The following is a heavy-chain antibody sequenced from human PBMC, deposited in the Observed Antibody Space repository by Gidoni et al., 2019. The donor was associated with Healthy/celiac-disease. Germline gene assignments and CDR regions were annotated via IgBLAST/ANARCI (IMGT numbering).Heavy chain of an antibody. Sequence: QVQLVESGGGVVQPGRSLRLSCAASGFTFSHYGMHWVRQAPGKGLEWVAVIWYDGSNKYYADSVKGRFTISRDNSKNTLYLQMNSLRAEDTAVYYCARAADSSSWSPTSEWFDPWGQGTLVTVSS. V-gene: IGHV3-33*01. CDR1: GFTFSHYG. CDR3: ARAADSSSWSPTSEWFDP. CDR2: IWYDGSNK. D-gene: IGHD6-13*01. J-gene: IGHJ5*02.